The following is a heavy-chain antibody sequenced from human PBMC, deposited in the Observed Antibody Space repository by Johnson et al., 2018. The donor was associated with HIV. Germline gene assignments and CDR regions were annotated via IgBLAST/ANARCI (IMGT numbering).Heavy chain of an antibody. Sequence: QVQLVESGGGLVKPGGSLRLSCAASGFTFSDYYMSWIRQAPGKGLEWVSYISSDGTTMYYADSVKGRFTISRNNVRNSLYLQMSSLRAADTAVYYCAREKLGSTEYDAFEIWGQGTMVTVSS. D-gene: IGHD4-17*01. CDR1: GFTFSDYY. CDR3: AREKLGSTEYDAFEI. V-gene: IGHV3-11*04. CDR2: ISSDGTTM. J-gene: IGHJ3*02.